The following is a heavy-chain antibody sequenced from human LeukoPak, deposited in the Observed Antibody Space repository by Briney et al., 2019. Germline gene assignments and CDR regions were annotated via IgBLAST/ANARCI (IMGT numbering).Heavy chain of an antibody. J-gene: IGHJ5*02. CDR1: GFTFSSYA. Sequence: GGSLRLSCAASGFTFSSYAMSWVRQAPGKGLEWVSAISGSGGSTYYADSVKGRFTISRDNSKNTLYLQMNSLRAEDTAVYYCAKGEYCSGGSCYSPRFDPWGQGPLVTVSS. CDR3: AKGEYCSGGSCYSPRFDP. D-gene: IGHD2-15*01. CDR2: ISGSGGST. V-gene: IGHV3-23*01.